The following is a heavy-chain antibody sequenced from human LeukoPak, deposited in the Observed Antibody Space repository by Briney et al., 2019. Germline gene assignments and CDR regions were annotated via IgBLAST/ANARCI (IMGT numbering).Heavy chain of an antibody. V-gene: IGHV4-4*02. CDR2: IYHSGST. Sequence: SETLSLTCAVSGGSISSSNWWSWVRQPPGKGLEWFGEIYHSGSTNYNPSLKSRDTISVDKSKMQFSLKLSSVTAADTAVYYCGREGSGYPFDYWGQGTLVTVSS. CDR1: GGSISSSNW. CDR3: GREGSGYPFDY. J-gene: IGHJ4*02. D-gene: IGHD5-12*01.